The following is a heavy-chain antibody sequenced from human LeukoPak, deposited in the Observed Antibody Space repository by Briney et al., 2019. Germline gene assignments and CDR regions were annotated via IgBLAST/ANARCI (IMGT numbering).Heavy chain of an antibody. CDR1: GGSISSGGYY. V-gene: IGHV4-31*03. Sequence: PSQTLSLTCTVSGGSISSGGYYWSWIRQHPGKGLEWIGYIYYSGSTYYNSSLKSRVTISVDTSKNQFSLKLSSVTAADTAVYYCAREDYYDSSGYLYWGQGTLVTVSS. D-gene: IGHD3-22*01. CDR3: AREDYYDSSGYLY. J-gene: IGHJ4*02. CDR2: IYYSGST.